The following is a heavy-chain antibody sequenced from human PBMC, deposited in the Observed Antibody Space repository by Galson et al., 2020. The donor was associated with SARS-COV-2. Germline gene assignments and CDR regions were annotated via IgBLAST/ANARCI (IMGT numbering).Heavy chain of an antibody. CDR2: TYYRSKWYN. V-gene: IGHV6-1*01. CDR1: GDSVSSNSAA. J-gene: IGHJ5*02. Sequence: SQTLSLTCAISGDSVSSNSAAWNWIRQSPSRGLEWPGRTYYRSKWYNDYAVSVKSRITINPDTSKNQFSQQLNSVTPEDTAVYYCARDRSKTIYKWNDRWFDPWCQVTLVTVSS. D-gene: IGHD1-20*01. CDR3: ARDRSKTIYKWNDRWFDP.